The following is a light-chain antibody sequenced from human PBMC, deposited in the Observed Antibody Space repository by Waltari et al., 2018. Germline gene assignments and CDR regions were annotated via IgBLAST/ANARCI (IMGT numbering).Light chain of an antibody. V-gene: IGKV3-15*01. J-gene: IGKJ1*01. CDR2: GAS. Sequence: EVVMTQSPATLSVSPGERATLSCRASQSVYSSLAWYQQRPGQAPRRLIYGASTRATNIPARFSGSGSGTEFTLTISSLQSEDFAVYYCQQYSNWWTFGQGTRVEIK. CDR1: QSVYSS. CDR3: QQYSNWWT.